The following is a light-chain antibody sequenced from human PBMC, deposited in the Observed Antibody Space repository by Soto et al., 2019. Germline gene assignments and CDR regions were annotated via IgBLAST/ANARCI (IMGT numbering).Light chain of an antibody. CDR3: AAWDDSLSGDV. V-gene: IGLV1-47*02. CDR2: TNS. CDR1: SSNLGTNY. J-gene: IGLJ1*01. Sequence: QSALTQPPSASGTPGQRVTISCSGSSSNLGTNYVYWYQQLPGTAPKLLIYTNSQRPSGVPDRFSGSKSGTSASLAISGLRSEDEADYYCAAWDDSLSGDVFGTGTKVTVL.